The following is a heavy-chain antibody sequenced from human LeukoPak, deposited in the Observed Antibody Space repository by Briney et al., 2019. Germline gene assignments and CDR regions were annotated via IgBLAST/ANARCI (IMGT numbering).Heavy chain of an antibody. V-gene: IGHV3-21*01. Sequence: GGSLRLSCAASGFTFNTYAMNWVRQAPGKGLEWVSSISSSSSYIYYAGSVKGRFTISRDNAKNSLYLQMNSLRAEDTAVYYCARDLTDFDYWGQGTLVTVSS. CDR1: GFTFNTYA. J-gene: IGHJ4*02. D-gene: IGHD7-27*01. CDR3: ARDLTDFDY. CDR2: ISSSSSYI.